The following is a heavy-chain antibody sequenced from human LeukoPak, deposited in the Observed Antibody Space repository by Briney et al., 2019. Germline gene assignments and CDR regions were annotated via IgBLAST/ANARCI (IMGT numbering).Heavy chain of an antibody. CDR1: GFTFSDYY. V-gene: IGHV3-11*04. J-gene: IGHJ3*02. CDR2: ISSSGSTI. D-gene: IGHD3-22*01. Sequence: GGSLRLSCAASGFTFSDYYMSWIRQAPGKGLEWVSYISSSGSTIYYADSVKGRFTISRDNAKNSLYLQMNSLRAEDTAVYYCARDLSDYYDSSGYSHSLAFDIWGQGTMVTVSS. CDR3: ARDLSDYYDSSGYSHSLAFDI.